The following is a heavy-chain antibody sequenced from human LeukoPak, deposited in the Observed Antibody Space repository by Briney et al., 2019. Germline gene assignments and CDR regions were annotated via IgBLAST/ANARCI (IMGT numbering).Heavy chain of an antibody. Sequence: GRPLSLSCAGSGFTFSSYGMHWVRQAPGKGLEWVAVIWYDGSNKYYADSVKGRFTISRDNSKNTLYLQMNSLRAEDTAVYYCARDAADYGDYGYYYYYGMDVWGQGTTVTVSS. CDR3: ARDAADYGDYGYYYYYGMDV. CDR1: GFTFSSYG. CDR2: IWYDGSNK. D-gene: IGHD4-17*01. J-gene: IGHJ6*02. V-gene: IGHV3-33*01.